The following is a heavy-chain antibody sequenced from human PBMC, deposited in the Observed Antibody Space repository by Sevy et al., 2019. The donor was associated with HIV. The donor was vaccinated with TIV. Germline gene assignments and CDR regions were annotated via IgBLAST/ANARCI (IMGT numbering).Heavy chain of an antibody. V-gene: IGHV1-24*01. CDR2: FDPEDGKT. J-gene: IGHJ4*02. CDR1: GHTLSEFA. CDR3: ATTKDYYDSSGYPFDY. D-gene: IGHD3-22*01. Sequence: ASVKVSCKVSGHTLSEFAMHWVRLAPGKGLEWMGTFDPEDGKTLHAQKFQGRVTMTEDTSTDTAYMEVNNLRPEDTAVYYCATTKDYYDSSGYPFDYWGQGTLVTVSS.